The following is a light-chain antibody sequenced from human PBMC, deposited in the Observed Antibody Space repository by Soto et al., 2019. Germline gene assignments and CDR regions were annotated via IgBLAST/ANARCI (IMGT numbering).Light chain of an antibody. CDR1: QSISFR. J-gene: IGKJ1*01. CDR3: QQYDTYPLT. Sequence: DIQMTQSPSTLSASLGDRVTITCRASQSISFRLAWFQQKPGKAPNLLIYKGSSLESGVPSRFSGSGSGTEFTLTLSSLQPDDFATYYCQQYDTYPLTFGQGTKVEV. CDR2: KGS. V-gene: IGKV1-5*03.